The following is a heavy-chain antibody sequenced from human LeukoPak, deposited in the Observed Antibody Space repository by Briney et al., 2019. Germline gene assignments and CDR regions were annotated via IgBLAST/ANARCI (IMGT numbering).Heavy chain of an antibody. CDR3: ARRAVYYYYGMDV. D-gene: IGHD6-25*01. CDR2: INPNSGGT. CDR1: GYTFTGYY. J-gene: IGHJ6*02. V-gene: IGHV1-2*02. Sequence: ASVKVSCKASGYTFTGYYMHWVRQAPGQGLEWMGWINPNSGGTNYAQKFQGRVTMTRDTSISTAYMELSSLKSDDTALYYCARRAVYYYYGMDVWGQGTTATVSS.